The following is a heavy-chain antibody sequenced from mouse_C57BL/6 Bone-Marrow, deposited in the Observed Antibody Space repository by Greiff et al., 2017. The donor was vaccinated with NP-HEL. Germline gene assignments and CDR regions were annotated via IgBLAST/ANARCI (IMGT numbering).Heavy chain of an antibody. CDR3: ARVGLYFDY. J-gene: IGHJ2*01. CDR1: GYSITSGYY. V-gene: IGHV3-6*01. CDR2: ISYDGSN. D-gene: IGHD3-3*01. Sequence: DVKLQESGPGLVKPSQSLSLTCSVTGYSITSGYYWNWIRQFPGNKLEWMGYISYDGSNNYNPSLKNRISITRDTSKNQFFLKLNSVTTEDTATYYCARVGLYFDYWGQGTTLTVSS.